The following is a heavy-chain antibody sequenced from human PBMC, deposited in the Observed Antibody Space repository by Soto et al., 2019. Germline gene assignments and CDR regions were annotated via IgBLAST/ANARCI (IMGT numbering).Heavy chain of an antibody. CDR3: ARGPSGDKVHY. D-gene: IGHD7-27*01. J-gene: IGHJ4*02. V-gene: IGHV4-30-4*01. Sequence: SETLSLTCTVSGGSISSYYWSWIRQPPGEGLEWIGHIFDSGTTYTNPSLRSQVAISLDTSKNHFSLTLSSLTAADTAVYYCARGPSGDKVHYWGQGALVTV. CDR1: GGSISSYY. CDR2: IFDSGTT.